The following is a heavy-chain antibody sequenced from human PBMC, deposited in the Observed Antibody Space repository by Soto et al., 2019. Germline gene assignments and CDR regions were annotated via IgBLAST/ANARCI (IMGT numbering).Heavy chain of an antibody. D-gene: IGHD2-21*02. Sequence: SETLSLTCTVSGDSISSSDYYWGWIRQPPGKGLEWIGSLYYSGDTYYNPSLKSRVTISVDTSKNQFSLKLSSVTAADTAVYYCARVGLAYCGGDCYLLPGGTRSEFWFDPWGQGTLVTVSS. J-gene: IGHJ5*02. CDR2: LYYSGDT. CDR1: GDSISSSDYY. V-gene: IGHV4-39*07. CDR3: ARVGLAYCGGDCYLLPGGTRSEFWFDP.